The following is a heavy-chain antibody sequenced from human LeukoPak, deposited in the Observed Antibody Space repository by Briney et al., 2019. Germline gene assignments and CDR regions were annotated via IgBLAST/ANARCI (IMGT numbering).Heavy chain of an antibody. Sequence: GGSLRPSCAASGFTFSSYGFHWVRQAPGKGLEWVAFIRYEKNEKFYADSVKGRFTISRDNSKNTLYLEMNSLRVEDTAIYYCARDPLDISRWANAFDIWGQGTTVIVSS. V-gene: IGHV3-30*02. D-gene: IGHD5-12*01. CDR1: GFTFSSYG. CDR2: IRYEKNEK. CDR3: ARDPLDISRWANAFDI. J-gene: IGHJ3*02.